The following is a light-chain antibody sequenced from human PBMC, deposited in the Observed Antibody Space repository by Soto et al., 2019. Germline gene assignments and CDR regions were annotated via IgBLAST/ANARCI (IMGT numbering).Light chain of an antibody. Sequence: QSALTQPASVSGSPGQSITISCTGTSSDVGGYNYVSWYQQHPGKAPKLMIYEVSNRPSGVSNRFSGSKSGNTASLTISGLQAEDEADYYCSSYTGSNTLLFGGGTQLTVL. J-gene: IGLJ7*01. CDR3: SSYTGSNTLL. CDR2: EVS. CDR1: SSDVGGYNY. V-gene: IGLV2-14*01.